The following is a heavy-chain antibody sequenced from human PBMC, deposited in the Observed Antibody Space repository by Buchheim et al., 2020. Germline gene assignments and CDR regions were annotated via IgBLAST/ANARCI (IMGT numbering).Heavy chain of an antibody. V-gene: IGHV3-48*03. CDR1: GFTFSSYE. CDR2: ISSSGSTI. CDR3: AREDWVGAFLDAFDI. Sequence: EVQLVESGGGLVQPGGSLRLSCAASGFTFSSYEMNWVRQAPGKGLEWGSYISSSGSTIYYADSVKGRFTISRDNAKNSLYLQMNSLRAEDTAVYYCAREDWVGAFLDAFDIWGQGT. J-gene: IGHJ3*02. D-gene: IGHD1-26*01.